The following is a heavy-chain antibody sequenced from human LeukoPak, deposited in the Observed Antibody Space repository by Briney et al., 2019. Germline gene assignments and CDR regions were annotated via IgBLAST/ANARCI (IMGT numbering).Heavy chain of an antibody. CDR3: AKPGLYYYDSSGYYDY. V-gene: IGHV3-33*06. Sequence: GGSLRLSCAASGFTFSSYGMHWVRQAPGKGLEGVAVIWYDGSNKYYADSVKGRFTISRDNSKNTLYLQMNSLRAEDTAVYYCAKPGLYYYDSSGYYDYWGQGTLVTVSS. J-gene: IGHJ4*02. CDR2: IWYDGSNK. CDR1: GFTFSSYG. D-gene: IGHD3-22*01.